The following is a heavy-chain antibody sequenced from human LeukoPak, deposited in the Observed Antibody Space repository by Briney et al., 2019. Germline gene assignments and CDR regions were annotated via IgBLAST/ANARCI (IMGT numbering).Heavy chain of an antibody. D-gene: IGHD1-26*01. CDR3: ARGGSYYEIYFDY. V-gene: IGHV3-21*01. CDR1: GFTFSSYS. CDR2: ISSSSSYI. J-gene: IGHJ4*02. Sequence: PGGSLRLSCAASGFTFSSYSMNGVRQAPGKGLEWVSSISSSSSYIYYADSVKGRFTISRDNAKNSLYLQMNSLRAEDTAVYYCARGGSYYEIYFDYWGQGTLVTVSS.